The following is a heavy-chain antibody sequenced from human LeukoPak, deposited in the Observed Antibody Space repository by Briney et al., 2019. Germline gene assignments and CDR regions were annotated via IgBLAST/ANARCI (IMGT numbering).Heavy chain of an antibody. CDR2: IRDDGSDK. D-gene: IGHD6-19*01. Sequence: PGGTLRLSCAASGFTFSSYGMHWVRQAPGKGLEWVAFIRDDGSDKYYADSVKGRFTISRDNSKNTLYLQMNSLRAEETAVYYCARILSSAWGELGYWGQGTLVTVSS. CDR3: ARILSSAWGELGY. V-gene: IGHV3-30*02. J-gene: IGHJ4*02. CDR1: GFTFSSYG.